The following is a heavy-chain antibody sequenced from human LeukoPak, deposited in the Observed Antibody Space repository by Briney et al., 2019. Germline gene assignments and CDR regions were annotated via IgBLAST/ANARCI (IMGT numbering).Heavy chain of an antibody. J-gene: IGHJ6*03. Sequence: GGSLRLSCAASGFTFSSYWMSWVRQAPGKGLEWVANIKQDGSEKYYVDSVKGRFTISRDNAKNSLYLQMNSLRAEDTAVYYCARDHGFAGKVPAAKGYYYYYMDVWGKGTTVTVSS. CDR3: ARDHGFAGKVPAAKGYYYYYMDV. V-gene: IGHV3-7*01. CDR1: GFTFSSYW. CDR2: IKQDGSEK. D-gene: IGHD2-2*01.